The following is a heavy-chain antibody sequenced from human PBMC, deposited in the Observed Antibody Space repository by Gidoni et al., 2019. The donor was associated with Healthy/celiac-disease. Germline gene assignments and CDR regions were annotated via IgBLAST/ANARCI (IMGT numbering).Heavy chain of an antibody. CDR3: AKDLGQWLAPDNWFDP. V-gene: IGHV3-23*01. J-gene: IGHJ5*02. CDR2: ISGSGGST. Sequence: EVQLLESGGGLVQPGGSLRLSCAASGFTFSSYAMGWVRQAPGKGLEWVSAISGSGGSTYYADSVKGRFTISRDNSKNTLYLQMNSLRAEDTAVYYCAKDLGQWLAPDNWFDPWGQGTLVTVSS. D-gene: IGHD6-19*01. CDR1: GFTFSSYA.